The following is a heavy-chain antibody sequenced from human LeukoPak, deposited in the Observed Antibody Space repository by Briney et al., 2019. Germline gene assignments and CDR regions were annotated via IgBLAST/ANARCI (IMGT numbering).Heavy chain of an antibody. D-gene: IGHD4-17*01. CDR3: ARGAYGDK. V-gene: IGHV1-18*01. Sequence: ASVKVSCKASGYTLTSYGINWMRQAPGQGLEWMGWISTQSGNTNYAQKVQGRLTLTTDRSTNTAYMELRSLRSDDTAAYYCARGAYGDKWGQGTMVTVSS. CDR2: ISTQSGNT. J-gene: IGHJ4*02. CDR1: GYTLTSYG.